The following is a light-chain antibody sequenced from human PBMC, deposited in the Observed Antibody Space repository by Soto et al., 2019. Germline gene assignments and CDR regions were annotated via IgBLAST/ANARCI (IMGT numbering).Light chain of an antibody. J-gene: IGKJ4*01. CDR1: QSVSGC. V-gene: IGKV3-11*01. CDR3: QQRCNWPPVT. CDR2: DTS. Sequence: VSTPSRVTLSLTPVSTSTLSYRASQSVSGCLAWYQQKPGQALRLLIYDTSDRATGIPARFSGSGSGTDFTLTIRSLEPEDFAVYYCQQRCNWPPVTFGRGHKGDIK.